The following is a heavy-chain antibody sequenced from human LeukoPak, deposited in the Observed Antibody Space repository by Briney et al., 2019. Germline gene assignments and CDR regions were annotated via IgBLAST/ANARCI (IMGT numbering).Heavy chain of an antibody. CDR2: INHSGST. D-gene: IGHD3-22*01. V-gene: IGHV4-34*01. CDR3: ARADYYDSSGYPNFDY. Sequence: SETLSLTCAVYGGSFSGYYWSWIRQPPGKGLEWIGEINHSGSTNYNPSLKSRVTISVDTSKNQFSLKLSPVTAADTAVYYCARADYYDSSGYPNFDYWGQGTLVTVSS. CDR1: GGSFSGYY. J-gene: IGHJ4*02.